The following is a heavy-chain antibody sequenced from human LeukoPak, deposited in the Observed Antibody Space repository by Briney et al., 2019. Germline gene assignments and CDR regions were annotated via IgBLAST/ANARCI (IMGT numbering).Heavy chain of an antibody. CDR1: GFTFSSYS. D-gene: IGHD6-13*01. CDR3: ARDRKREQQLATSNWFDP. J-gene: IGHJ5*02. Sequence: PGGSLRLSCAASGFTFSSYSMNWVRQAPGKGLEWVSSISSSSSYIYYADSVKGRFTISRDNAKNSLYLQMNSLRAEDTAVYYCARDRKREQQLATSNWFDPWGQGTLVTVSS. CDR2: ISSSSSYI. V-gene: IGHV3-21*01.